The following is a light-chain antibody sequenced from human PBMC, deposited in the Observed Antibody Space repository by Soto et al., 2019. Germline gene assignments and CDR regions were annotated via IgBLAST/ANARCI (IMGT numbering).Light chain of an antibody. CDR2: GAS. CDR3: QQYNNWPWT. CDR1: QSVSSN. Sequence: EIVMTQSPATLSVSPGERVTLSCRASQSVSSNLARYQQKPGQAPRLLIYGASTRATGIPARFSGSGSGTEFTLTISSLQSEDFAVYYCQQYNNWPWTFGQGTKVEIK. J-gene: IGKJ1*01. V-gene: IGKV3-15*01.